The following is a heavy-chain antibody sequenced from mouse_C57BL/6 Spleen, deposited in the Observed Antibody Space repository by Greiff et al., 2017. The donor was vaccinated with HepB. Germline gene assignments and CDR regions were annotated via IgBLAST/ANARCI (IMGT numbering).Heavy chain of an antibody. CDR2: IDPSDSYT. Sequence: QVHVKQPGAELVKPGASVKLSCKASGYTFTSYWMQWVKQRPGQGLEWIGEIDPSDSYTNYNQKFKGKATLTVDTSSSTAYMQLSSLTSEDSAVYYCARGPLPFAYWGQGTLVTVSA. CDR1: GYTFTSYW. CDR3: ARGPLPFAY. D-gene: IGHD6-1*01. V-gene: IGHV1-50*01. J-gene: IGHJ3*01.